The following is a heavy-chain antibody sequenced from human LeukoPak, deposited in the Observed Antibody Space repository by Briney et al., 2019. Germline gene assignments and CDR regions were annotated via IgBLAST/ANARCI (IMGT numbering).Heavy chain of an antibody. J-gene: IGHJ4*02. V-gene: IGHV3-23*01. CDR2: ISGSDGST. CDR1: GFTFSSYA. D-gene: IGHD3-22*01. Sequence: PGGSLRLSCAASGFTFSSYAMSWVRQAPGKGLEWVSAISGSDGSTHYADSVKGRFTISRDNSKNTLYLQMNSLRAEDTAVYYCASYYDYIGYTFDYWGRGTLVTVSS. CDR3: ASYYDYIGYTFDY.